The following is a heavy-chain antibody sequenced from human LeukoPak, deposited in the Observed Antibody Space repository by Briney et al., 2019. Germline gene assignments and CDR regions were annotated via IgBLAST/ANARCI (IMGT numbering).Heavy chain of an antibody. V-gene: IGHV3-23*01. Sequence: PWGSLTLSCAASGFTFSSYAINWVRQPPGKGLEWVSGISGSGGTTYYADSVRGGFTISRDNSKNTLYVQMNSLRAEDTAVYYCAKDGCSSTNCYGAFDIWGQGTMVTVSS. CDR1: GFTFSSYA. CDR2: ISGSGGTT. CDR3: AKDGCSSTNCYGAFDI. D-gene: IGHD2-2*01. J-gene: IGHJ3*02.